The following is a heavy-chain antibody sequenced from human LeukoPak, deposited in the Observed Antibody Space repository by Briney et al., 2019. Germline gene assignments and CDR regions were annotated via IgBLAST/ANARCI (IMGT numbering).Heavy chain of an antibody. CDR1: GYTFTGHY. D-gene: IGHD3-3*01. Sequence: AAVKVSCKASGYTFTGHYMHWVRQAPGQGLEWMGWINPNGGGTKYAQKFQGRVTLTRDTSISTAYMELSRLRCDDTAVYYCARSYDFWSGTPFDPWGQGTLVTVSS. CDR2: INPNGGGT. V-gene: IGHV1-2*02. J-gene: IGHJ5*02. CDR3: ARSYDFWSGTPFDP.